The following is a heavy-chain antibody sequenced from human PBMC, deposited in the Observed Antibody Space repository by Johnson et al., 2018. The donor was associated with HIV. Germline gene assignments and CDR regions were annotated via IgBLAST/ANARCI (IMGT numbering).Heavy chain of an antibody. J-gene: IGHJ3*01. V-gene: IGHV3-15*01. CDR1: GFTFSSYG. Sequence: VQLVESGGGLVQPWGSLRLSCAASGFTFSSYGMHWVRQAPGKGLEWVARIKSKTDGGTTDYAAPVKGRFTISRDDSKNTLYLQMNSLRAEDTAVYYCAREGELDSFDVWGQGTMVTVSS. D-gene: IGHD1-26*01. CDR2: IKSKTDGGTT. CDR3: AREGELDSFDV.